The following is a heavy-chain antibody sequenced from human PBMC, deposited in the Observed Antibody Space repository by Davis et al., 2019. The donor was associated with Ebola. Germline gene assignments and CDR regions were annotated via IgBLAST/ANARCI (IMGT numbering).Heavy chain of an antibody. CDR1: RYMFTSYY. D-gene: IGHD3-22*01. CDR3: AREGGRYYDSSGYVFDI. J-gene: IGHJ3*02. V-gene: IGHV1-46*01. Sequence: APGTFSCTAPRYMFTSYYMHWVRQAPGQGLEWMGIINPITGGTSYAQNFQVRVNMTRDTSTSTVYMELSSLRSEDTAVYYCAREGGRYYDSSGYVFDIWGQGTMVKVSS. CDR2: INPITGGT.